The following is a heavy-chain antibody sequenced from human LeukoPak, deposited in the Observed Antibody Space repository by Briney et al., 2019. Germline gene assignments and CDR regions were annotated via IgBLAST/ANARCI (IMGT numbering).Heavy chain of an antibody. J-gene: IGHJ4*02. V-gene: IGHV3-23*01. CDR3: AKLIVVLIATRYYFDY. Sequence: PGGSLRLSCAASGFTFSSYAMSWVRQTPGKGLEWVSAISGSGGSTYYADSVKGRFTISRDNSKNTLYLQMNSLRAEDTAVYYCAKLIVVLIATRYYFDYWGQGTLVTVSS. CDR1: GFTFSSYA. D-gene: IGHD2-21*01. CDR2: ISGSGGST.